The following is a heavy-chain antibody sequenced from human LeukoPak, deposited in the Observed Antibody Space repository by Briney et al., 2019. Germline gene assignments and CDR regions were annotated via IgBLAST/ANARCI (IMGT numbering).Heavy chain of an antibody. CDR2: IYHSGST. CDR3: ASQSIAARGTGGY. Sequence: KPSETLSLTCTVSGGSISSGGYYWSWIRQPPGKGLEWIGYIYHSGSTYYNPSLKSRVTISVDRSKNQFSLKLSSVTAADTAVYYCASQSIAARGTGGYWGQGTLVTVSS. CDR1: GGSISSGGYY. J-gene: IGHJ4*02. D-gene: IGHD6-6*01. V-gene: IGHV4-30-2*01.